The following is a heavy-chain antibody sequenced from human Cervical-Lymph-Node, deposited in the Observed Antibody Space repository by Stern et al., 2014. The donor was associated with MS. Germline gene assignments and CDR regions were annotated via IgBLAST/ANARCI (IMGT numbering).Heavy chain of an antibody. CDR2: ITWNGDTT. Sequence: QLEESGGGVVKPGGSLTLSCAASGFTFDEYSLHWVRQVPGKGQGWDSFITWNGDTTHYADSVKGRFTISRDNGKNFLFLQMHSLRAEDTALYYCTRDRAFNVGSLFDSWGQGALVTVSS. D-gene: IGHD3-16*01. J-gene: IGHJ4*02. CDR1: GFTFDEYS. V-gene: IGHV3-43*01. CDR3: TRDRAFNVGSLFDS.